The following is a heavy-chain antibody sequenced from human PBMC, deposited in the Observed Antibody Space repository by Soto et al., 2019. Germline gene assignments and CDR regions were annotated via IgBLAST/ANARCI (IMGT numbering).Heavy chain of an antibody. D-gene: IGHD2-15*01. CDR1: GGSISSGGYY. Sequence: QVQLQESGPGLVKPSQTLSLTCTVSGGSISSGGYYWSWIRQHPGKGLEWIGYIYYSGSTYYNPSLKRRVTISVDTSKNQFSLKLSSVTAADTAVYYCAREVADQKYYFDYWGQGTLVTVSS. CDR2: IYYSGST. CDR3: AREVADQKYYFDY. J-gene: IGHJ4*02. V-gene: IGHV4-31*03.